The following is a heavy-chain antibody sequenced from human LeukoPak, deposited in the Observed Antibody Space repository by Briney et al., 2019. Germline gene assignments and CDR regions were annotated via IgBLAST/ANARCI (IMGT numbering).Heavy chain of an antibody. CDR2: VKYDGSTT. CDR3: SRDLDWLLFDY. J-gene: IGHJ4*02. D-gene: IGHD3-9*01. CDR1: GLHISAYW. Sequence: GGSLRLSCAASGLHISAYWMHWVRQAPGKGLVWVSCVKYDGSTTTYADSVKGRFTISRDNAKNILYLQMNSLRVEDTAVYYCSRDLDWLLFDYWGQGTLVTVSS. V-gene: IGHV3-74*01.